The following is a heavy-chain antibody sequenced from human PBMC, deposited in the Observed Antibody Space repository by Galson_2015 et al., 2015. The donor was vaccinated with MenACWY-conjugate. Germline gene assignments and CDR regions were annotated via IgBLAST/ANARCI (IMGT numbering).Heavy chain of an antibody. CDR2: MNGDGSII. D-gene: IGHD2-21*02. CDR3: VRALNGDADY. V-gene: IGHV3-74*01. CDR1: GFTFSSHW. J-gene: IGHJ4*02. Sequence: SVRVSCEGSGFTFSSHWMHWVRHLPGEGLMWVSRMNGDGSIIDYADTVKGRFTTSRDNAKNMAFLQMDRLRAEDTAVYYCVRALNGDADYWGQGTLVTVSS.